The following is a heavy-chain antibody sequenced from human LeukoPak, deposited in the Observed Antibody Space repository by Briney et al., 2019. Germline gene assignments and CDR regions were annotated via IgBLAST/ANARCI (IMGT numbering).Heavy chain of an antibody. CDR1: GFTFSSYA. D-gene: IGHD3-3*01. CDR3: AKDDYRFWSGYAGY. J-gene: IGHJ4*02. Sequence: GGSLRLSCAASGFTFSSYAMSWVRQAPGKGLEWVSAISGSGGSTYYADSVKGRFTISRDNSKNTLYLQMNSLRAEDTAVYYCAKDDYRFWSGYAGYWGQGTLATVSS. V-gene: IGHV3-23*01. CDR2: ISGSGGST.